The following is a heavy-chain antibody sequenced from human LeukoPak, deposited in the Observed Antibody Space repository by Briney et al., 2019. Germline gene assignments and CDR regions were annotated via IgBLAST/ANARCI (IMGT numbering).Heavy chain of an antibody. D-gene: IGHD5-24*01. CDR3: ARALLVRNGYNYSPNYFDY. Sequence: PGGSLRLSCAASGFTFSSYVMNWVRQAPGKGLEWVSGINGSGGSTYYADSVKGRFTISRDNSKNTLYLQMNSLRAEDTAVYYCARALLVRNGYNYSPNYFDYWGQGTLVTVSS. CDR1: GFTFSSYV. V-gene: IGHV3-23*01. CDR2: INGSGGST. J-gene: IGHJ4*02.